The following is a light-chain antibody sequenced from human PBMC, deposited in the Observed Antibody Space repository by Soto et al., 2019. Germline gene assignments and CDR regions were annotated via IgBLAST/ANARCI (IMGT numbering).Light chain of an antibody. CDR1: QSIGNS. CDR2: SAS. V-gene: IGKV3-15*01. CDR3: QQHLNWFSIT. Sequence: EIVITHSPATLSFSPVDRATLSCRASQSIGNSLVWYQQKPGQAPRLLMFSASTRATGIPARFSGSGSGTEFTLSISSLQSEDFAVYYCQQHLNWFSITFGQGARLEIK. J-gene: IGKJ5*01.